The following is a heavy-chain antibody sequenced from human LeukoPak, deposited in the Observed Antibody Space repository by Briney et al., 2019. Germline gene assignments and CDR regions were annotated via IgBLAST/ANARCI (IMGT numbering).Heavy chain of an antibody. V-gene: IGHV1-18*01. Sequence: ASVKVSCKASGYIFTSYGISWVRQAPGPGLEWMGWISGDNGNTNYAQKFQGRVTMTTDTSTSTAYMELRSLRSDDTAVYYCARNGIVGATYYYYYMDVWGKGATVTVSS. J-gene: IGHJ6*03. D-gene: IGHD1-26*01. CDR2: ISGDNGNT. CDR1: GYIFTSYG. CDR3: ARNGIVGATYYYYYMDV.